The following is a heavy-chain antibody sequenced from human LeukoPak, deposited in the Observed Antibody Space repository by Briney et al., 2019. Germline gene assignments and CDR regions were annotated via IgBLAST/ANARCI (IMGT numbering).Heavy chain of an antibody. CDR3: ARLAVVAATPWWFDP. CDR2: IYYSGST. V-gene: IGHV4-39*01. CDR1: GGSISSSSYY. J-gene: IGHJ5*02. Sequence: SETLSLTCTVSGGSISSSSYYWGWIRQPPGKGLEWIGSIYYSGSTYYNPSLKSRVTISVDTSKNQFSLKLSSVTAADTAVYYCARLAVVAATPWWFDPWGQGSLVTVSS. D-gene: IGHD2-15*01.